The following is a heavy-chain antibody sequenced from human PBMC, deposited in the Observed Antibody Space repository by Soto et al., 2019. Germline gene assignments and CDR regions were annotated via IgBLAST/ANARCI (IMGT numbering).Heavy chain of an antibody. Sequence: GASVKVSCKASGYTFTSYAMHWVRQAPGQRLEWMGWINAGNGNTKYSQKFQGRVTITRDTSASTAYMELSSLRSEDTAVYYCARDVALLRFLEWLSPMAGGWYYGMDVWGQGTTVTVSS. D-gene: IGHD3-3*01. CDR2: INAGNGNT. CDR3: ARDVALLRFLEWLSPMAGGWYYGMDV. CDR1: GYTFTSYA. V-gene: IGHV1-3*01. J-gene: IGHJ6*02.